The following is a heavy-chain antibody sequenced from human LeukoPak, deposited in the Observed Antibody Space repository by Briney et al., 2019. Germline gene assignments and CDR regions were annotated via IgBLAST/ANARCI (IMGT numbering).Heavy chain of an antibody. Sequence: PGGSLRLSCAASGFTFSSYWMHWVRQAPGKGLVWVSRINSDGSSTRYADSVKGRFTISRDNAKKSLYLQMNSLRGEDTAVYYCARDNYFYYYMDVWGKGTTVTISS. CDR1: GFTFSSYW. V-gene: IGHV3-74*01. J-gene: IGHJ6*03. CDR2: INSDGSST. CDR3: ARDNYFYYYMDV.